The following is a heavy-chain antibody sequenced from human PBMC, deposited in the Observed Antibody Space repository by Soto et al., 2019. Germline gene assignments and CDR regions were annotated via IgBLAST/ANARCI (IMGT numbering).Heavy chain of an antibody. CDR2: ISSISSTI. CDR3: ARFPPFGVVPACDY. D-gene: IGHD3-3*01. J-gene: IGHJ4*02. CDR1: GFTFSSYS. Sequence: EVQLVESGGGLVQPGGSLRLSCAASGFTFSSYSMNWVRQAPGKGLEWVSYISSISSTIYYADSVKGRFTISRDNAKNSLYLQMNSLRAEDTAGYYCARFPPFGVVPACDYWGQGTLVTVSS. V-gene: IGHV3-48*01.